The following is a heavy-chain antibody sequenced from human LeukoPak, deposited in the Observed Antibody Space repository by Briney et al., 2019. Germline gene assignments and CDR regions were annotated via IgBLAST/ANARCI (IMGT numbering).Heavy chain of an antibody. CDR1: GVSISSYY. Sequence: KSSETLSLTCTVSGVSISSYYWSWIRQPPGKGLEWIGSIYYSGSTYYNPSLKSRVTIPVDTSKNQFSLKLSSVTAADTAVYYCARPVPSRLGWFDPWGQGTLVTVSS. D-gene: IGHD1-1*01. CDR2: IYYSGST. CDR3: ARPVPSRLGWFDP. J-gene: IGHJ5*02. V-gene: IGHV4-59*05.